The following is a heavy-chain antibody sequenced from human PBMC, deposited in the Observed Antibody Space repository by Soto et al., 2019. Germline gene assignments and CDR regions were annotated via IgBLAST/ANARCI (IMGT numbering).Heavy chain of an antibody. CDR3: ARPXYGGNTELGY. D-gene: IGHD2-15*01. J-gene: IGHJ4*02. Sequence: PGGSLRLSCAASGFTFSTYWMNWVRQAPGKGLEWVANIKQDGSDMYYVDSVKGRFTISRDNAKNSLFLQMNSLRAEDTAVYYCARPXYGGNTELGYWGQGTLVTVSS. CDR1: GFTFSTYW. CDR2: IKQDGSDM. V-gene: IGHV3-7*04.